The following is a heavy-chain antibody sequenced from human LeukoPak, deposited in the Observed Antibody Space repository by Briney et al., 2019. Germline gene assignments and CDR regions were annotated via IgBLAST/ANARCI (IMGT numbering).Heavy chain of an antibody. Sequence: SVKVSCKASGCTFSSYAISWLRQAPGQGLEWMGRIIPILGIANYAQKFQGRVTITADKSTSTAYMELSSLRSEDTAVYYCARETDIRGVMSDYWGQGTLVTVSS. CDR1: GCTFSSYA. CDR2: IIPILGIA. CDR3: ARETDIRGVMSDY. V-gene: IGHV1-69*04. D-gene: IGHD3-10*01. J-gene: IGHJ4*02.